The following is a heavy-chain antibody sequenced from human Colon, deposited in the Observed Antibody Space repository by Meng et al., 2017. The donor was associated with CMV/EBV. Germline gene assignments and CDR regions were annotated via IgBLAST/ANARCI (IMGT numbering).Heavy chain of an antibody. Sequence: SETLSLTCTVSDDSFSSCYWSWIRQSPERGLEWIGSSSSIGTTNYNPSLQSRSTVSVDTSRRQVYLKLTSVTAADAAVYYCARDGGGRNRYLLFDYWSQGKLVTVSS. V-gene: IGHV4-59*01. CDR1: DDSFSSCY. CDR2: SSSIGTT. CDR3: ARDGGGRNRYLLFDY. J-gene: IGHJ4*02. D-gene: IGHD1-14*01.